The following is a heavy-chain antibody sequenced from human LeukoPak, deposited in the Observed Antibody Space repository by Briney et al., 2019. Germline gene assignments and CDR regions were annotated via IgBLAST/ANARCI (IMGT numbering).Heavy chain of an antibody. Sequence: GGSLRLSCAASGFTFSSYGMHWVRQAPGKGLEWVAVIWYDGSNKYYADSVKGRFTISRDNSKNTLYLQKNSLRAEDTAVYYCASINSRWPPDAFDIWGQGTMVTVSS. CDR1: GFTFSSYG. V-gene: IGHV3-33*01. CDR2: IWYDGSNK. CDR3: ASINSRWPPDAFDI. D-gene: IGHD6-13*01. J-gene: IGHJ3*02.